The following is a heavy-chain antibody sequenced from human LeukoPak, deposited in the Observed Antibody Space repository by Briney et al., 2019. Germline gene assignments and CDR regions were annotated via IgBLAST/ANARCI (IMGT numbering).Heavy chain of an antibody. D-gene: IGHD3-10*01. CDR3: ARVSYYGSGSYQYYFDY. CDR2: IYYSGST. V-gene: IGHV4-31*03. CDR1: GGSISSGGYY. J-gene: IGHJ4*02. Sequence: SETLSLTCTVSGGSISSGGYYWSWIRQHPGKGLEWIGYIYYSGSTYYNPSLKSRVTISVDTSKNQFSLKLSSVTAADTAVYYCARVSYYGSGSYQYYFDYWGQGTLVTVSS.